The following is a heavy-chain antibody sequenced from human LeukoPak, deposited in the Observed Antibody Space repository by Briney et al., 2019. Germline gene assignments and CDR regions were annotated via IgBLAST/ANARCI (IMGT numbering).Heavy chain of an antibody. CDR3: ARIAYSYGTAFDY. Sequence: PSETLSLTCAVSGGSIGSGGYSWSWIRQPPGKGLEWIGYIYHSGSTYYNPSLKSRVTISVDKSKNQFSLKLNSVTAADTAVYYCARIAYSYGTAFDYWGQGTLVTVSS. CDR2: IYHSGST. J-gene: IGHJ4*02. D-gene: IGHD5-18*01. V-gene: IGHV4-30-2*01. CDR1: GGSIGSGGYS.